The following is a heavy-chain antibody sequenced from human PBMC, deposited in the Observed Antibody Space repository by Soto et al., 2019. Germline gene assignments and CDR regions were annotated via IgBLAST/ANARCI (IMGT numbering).Heavy chain of an antibody. CDR3: VRQGIGNLHGLVDV. J-gene: IGHJ6*02. Sequence: QVQLQESGPGLVKPSETLSLTCTVSGGSIDGYNCAWIRQPPGKSLEWDGYVYYNGGSRYNPSLESRVTLSMDTSKSQLSLQLRSVTAAATAVYYCVRQGIGNLHGLVDVWGRGTTVTVSS. CDR1: GGSIDGYN. CDR2: VYYNGGS. V-gene: IGHV4-59*08. D-gene: IGHD3-10*01.